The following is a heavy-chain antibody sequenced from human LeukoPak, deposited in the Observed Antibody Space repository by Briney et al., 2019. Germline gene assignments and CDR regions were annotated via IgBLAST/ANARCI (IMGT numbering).Heavy chain of an antibody. Sequence: ASVKVSCEASGYTFTSYAMHWVRQAPGQRLEWMGWINAGNGNTKYSQEFQGRVTITRDTSASAVYMELSSLRTDDMPVYYCARVVRYSSGPLTDLLPYYFDYWGQGTLVTVSS. V-gene: IGHV1-3*03. D-gene: IGHD6-19*01. J-gene: IGHJ4*02. CDR1: GYTFTSYA. CDR3: ARVVRYSSGPLTDLLPYYFDY. CDR2: INAGNGNT.